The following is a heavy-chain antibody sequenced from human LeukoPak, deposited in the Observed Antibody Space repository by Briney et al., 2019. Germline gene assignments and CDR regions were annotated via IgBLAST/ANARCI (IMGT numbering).Heavy chain of an antibody. CDR3: ARDSYYDSSVPFDY. CDR1: GFIFSSYG. D-gene: IGHD3-22*01. J-gene: IGHJ4*02. Sequence: GGSLRLSCAASGFIFSSYGMHWVRQAPGKGLEWVTFIRYDGSDKYYADSVNGRFAISRDNSKNTLYLQMNSLRAEDTAVDYCARDSYYDSSVPFDYWGQGTLVTVSS. V-gene: IGHV3-30*02. CDR2: IRYDGSDK.